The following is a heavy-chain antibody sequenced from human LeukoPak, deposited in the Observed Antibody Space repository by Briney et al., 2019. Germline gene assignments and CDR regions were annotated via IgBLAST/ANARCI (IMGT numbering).Heavy chain of an antibody. CDR2: ISGNGGST. J-gene: IGHJ4*02. CDR3: AKEPMIIRTFDY. V-gene: IGHV3-23*01. CDR1: GFTFSNYA. Sequence: GGSLRLSCAVSGFTFSNYAMNWVGQAPGKGLEWVSVISGNGGSTSYADSVRGRFTISRDNSKNTLYLQMNSLRAEDTAVYYCAKEPMIIRTFDYWGQGTLVTVSS. D-gene: IGHD3-16*01.